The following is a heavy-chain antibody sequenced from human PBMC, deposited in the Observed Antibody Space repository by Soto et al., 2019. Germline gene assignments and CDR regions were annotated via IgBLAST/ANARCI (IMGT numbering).Heavy chain of an antibody. V-gene: IGHV3-23*01. CDR3: AKEKSYYSYSGVDV. CDR1: GFTFNSYA. J-gene: IGHJ6*02. Sequence: GGSLRLSCAASGFTFNSYAMSWVRQAPGKGLEWVSAISGGGGTTYYADSVKGRFTISRDNSKNTLSLQMNSLRAEDTALYYCAKEKSYYSYSGVDVWGQGTTVTVPS. CDR2: ISGGGGTT.